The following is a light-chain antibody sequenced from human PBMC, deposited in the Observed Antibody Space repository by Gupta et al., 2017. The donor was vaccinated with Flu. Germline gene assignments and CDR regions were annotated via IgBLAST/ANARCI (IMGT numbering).Light chain of an antibody. V-gene: IGKV1-17*01. CDR2: AAS. J-gene: IGKJ1*01. CDR1: QGMRNA. CDR3: LQYNTYPWT. Sequence: DIQMTQSPSSLSASVGDRVTITCRASQGMRNALGWYQQKPGKAPKRLIYAASSLQSGVPSRFSGSASGTEFTLTISSLQPEDFASYYCLQYNTYPWTFGQGTKVEVK.